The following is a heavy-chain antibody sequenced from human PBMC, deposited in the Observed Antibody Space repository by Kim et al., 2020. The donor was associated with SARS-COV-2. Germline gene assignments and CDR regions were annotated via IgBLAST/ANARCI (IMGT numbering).Heavy chain of an antibody. D-gene: IGHD5-18*01. CDR1: GGSITSSAYY. J-gene: IGHJ4*02. Sequence: SETLSLTCSVSGGSITSSAYYWSWIRQTPGKGLEWIGSIYYTGSTYYYPSLKSRVTISVDTFKNQFYLRLKSVTATDRAVYYCARHAGYKYGHDDDHFDYWGQGTLVTVSS. V-gene: IGHV4-39*01. CDR3: ARHAGYKYGHDDDHFDY. CDR2: IYYTGST.